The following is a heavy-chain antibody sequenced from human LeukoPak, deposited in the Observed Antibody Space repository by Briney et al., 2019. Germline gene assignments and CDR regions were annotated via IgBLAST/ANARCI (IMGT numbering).Heavy chain of an antibody. V-gene: IGHV1-58*01. Sequence: SVKVSCKASGFTFTSSAVQWVRQARGQRLEWIGWIVVGSGNANYAQKFQERVTITRDMSTSTAYMELSSLRSEDTAVYYCAAYCGGDCYSGGYWGQGTLVTVSS. CDR1: GFTFTSSA. CDR2: IVVGSGNA. D-gene: IGHD2-21*02. CDR3: AAYCGGDCYSGGY. J-gene: IGHJ4*02.